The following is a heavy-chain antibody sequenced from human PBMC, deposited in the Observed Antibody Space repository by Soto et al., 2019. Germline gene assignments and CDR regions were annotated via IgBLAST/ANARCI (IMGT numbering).Heavy chain of an antibody. J-gene: IGHJ4*02. CDR3: ARGRYGDY. V-gene: IGHV1-18*01. CDR2: ISAHNGNT. D-gene: IGHD1-1*01. CDR1: GYCFTTYV. Sequence: QVHLVQSGAEVKKPGASVKVSCKGSGYCFTTYVITWVRQAPGQGLVWMAWISAHNGNTNYGQKLQGRVTVTRDTSTSTAYMKLRSLRSDDTAVYYCARGRYGDYWGQGALVTVSS.